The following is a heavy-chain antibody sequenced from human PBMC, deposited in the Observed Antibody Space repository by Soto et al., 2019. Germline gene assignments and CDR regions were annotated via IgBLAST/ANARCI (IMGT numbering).Heavy chain of an antibody. Sequence: GGSLRLSCAASGFTFSSYEMNWVRQAPGKGLEWVSYISSSGSTIYYADSVKGRFTISRDNAKNSLYLQMNSLRAEDTAVYYCAITSSSSSFDLDYWGQGTLVTVSS. CDR1: GFTFSSYE. V-gene: IGHV3-48*03. CDR3: AITSSSSSFDLDY. D-gene: IGHD6-6*01. CDR2: ISSSGSTI. J-gene: IGHJ4*02.